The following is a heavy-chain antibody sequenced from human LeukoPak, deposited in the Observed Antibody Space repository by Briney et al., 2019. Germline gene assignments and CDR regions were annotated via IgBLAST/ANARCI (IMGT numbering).Heavy chain of an antibody. CDR1: GGTFSSYA. J-gene: IGHJ5*02. CDR2: IIPIFGTA. Sequence: GSSVKVSCKASGGTFSSYAISWVRQAPGQGLEWMGGIIPIFGTANYAQKFQGRVTITADKSTSTAYMELSSLRSEDTAAYYCARDNMVRGILSFDPWGQGTLVTVSS. D-gene: IGHD3-10*01. V-gene: IGHV1-69*06. CDR3: ARDNMVRGILSFDP.